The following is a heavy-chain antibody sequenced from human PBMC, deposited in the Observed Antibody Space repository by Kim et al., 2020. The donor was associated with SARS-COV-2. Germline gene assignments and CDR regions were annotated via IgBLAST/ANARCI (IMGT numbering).Heavy chain of an antibody. CDR3: ARVARGWWQRLVLWGGFDP. CDR1: GGSFSGYY. D-gene: IGHD6-13*01. J-gene: IGHJ5*02. CDR2: INHSGST. Sequence: SETLSLTCAVYGGSFSGYYWSWIRQPPGKGLEWIGEINHSGSTNYNPSLKSRVTISVDTSKNQFSLKLSSVTAADTAVYYCARVARGWWQRLVLWGGFDPWGQGTLVTVSS. V-gene: IGHV4-34*01.